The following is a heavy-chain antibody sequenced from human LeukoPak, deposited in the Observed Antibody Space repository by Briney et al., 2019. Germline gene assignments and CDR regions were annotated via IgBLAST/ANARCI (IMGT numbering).Heavy chain of an antibody. CDR3: AKSRRAYCSGGSCFGLWDY. CDR1: GFTFSTYW. J-gene: IGHJ4*02. Sequence: GGSLRLSCAASGFTFSTYWMHWVRQAPGKGLVWVSRINSDESSTTYADSVKGRFTISRDKAKNTLYLQMNSLRADDTAVYYCAKSRRAYCSGGSCFGLWDYWGQGTLVTVSS. V-gene: IGHV3-74*01. D-gene: IGHD2-15*01. CDR2: INSDESST.